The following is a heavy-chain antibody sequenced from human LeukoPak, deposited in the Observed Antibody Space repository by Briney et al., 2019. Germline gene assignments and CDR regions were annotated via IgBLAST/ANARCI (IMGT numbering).Heavy chain of an antibody. J-gene: IGHJ4*02. V-gene: IGHV3-74*01. CDR2: ITSDGYST. D-gene: IGHD2-21*01. Sequence: PGGSLRLSCAASGFTFSNYWMHWVRQAPGKGLVWVSRITSDGYSTSYADSVKGRFTISRDNAKNTLYLQMNSLRAEDTALYYCAKLRWSSSYYFDYWGQGTLVTVSS. CDR1: GFTFSNYW. CDR3: AKLRWSSSYYFDY.